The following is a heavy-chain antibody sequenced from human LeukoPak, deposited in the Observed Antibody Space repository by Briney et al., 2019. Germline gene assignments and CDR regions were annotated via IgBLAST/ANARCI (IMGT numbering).Heavy chain of an antibody. CDR2: IDPSDSYT. J-gene: IGHJ4*02. D-gene: IGHD4-23*01. V-gene: IGHV5-10-1*01. CDR3: GGGYGGNSDY. CDR1: GYSFTSYW. Sequence: GESLKISCKGSGYSFTSYWISWVRQMPGKGLEWMGRIDPSDSYTNYSPSFQGHVTISADKSISTAYLQWSSLKASDTAMYHCGGGYGGNSDYWGQGTLVTVSS.